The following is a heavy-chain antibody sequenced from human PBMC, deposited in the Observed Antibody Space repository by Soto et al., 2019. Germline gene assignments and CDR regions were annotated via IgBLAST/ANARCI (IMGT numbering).Heavy chain of an antibody. CDR2: MNPNSGNT. Sequence: ASVKVSCKASGYTFTSYDISWVRQATGQGLEWMGWMNPNSGNTGYAQKFQGRVTMTRNTSISTAYMELSSLRSEDTAVYYCARGLVPSSYWAAVAGNRNDYWGQGTLVTVSS. CDR3: ARGLVPSSYWAAVAGNRNDY. D-gene: IGHD6-19*01. V-gene: IGHV1-8*01. CDR1: GYTFTSYD. J-gene: IGHJ4*02.